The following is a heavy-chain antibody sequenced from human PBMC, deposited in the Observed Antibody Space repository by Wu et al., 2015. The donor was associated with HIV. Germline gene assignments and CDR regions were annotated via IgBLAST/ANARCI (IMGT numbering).Heavy chain of an antibody. Sequence: EVHLAQSGAEEKKSGTTVKISCKVSGDTFSDNYIHWVQQAPGKGLEWMGLIDPEDDKRIYSDNFQGRLTMTADTSTNTAYMELISLRSEDTAVYYCLTGSLLRGVEFWGQGTLVTVSS. CDR1: GDTFSDNY. D-gene: IGHD3-10*01. V-gene: IGHV1-69-2*01. J-gene: IGHJ4*02. CDR2: IDPEDDKR. CDR3: LTGSLLRGVEF.